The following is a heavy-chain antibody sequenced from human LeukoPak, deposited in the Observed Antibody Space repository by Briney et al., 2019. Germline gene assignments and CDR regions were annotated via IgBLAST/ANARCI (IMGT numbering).Heavy chain of an antibody. CDR3: AREDGGLSRLFEI. J-gene: IGHJ3*02. D-gene: IGHD3-10*01. CDR2: ISHSGNT. Sequence: SGTLSLTCAVSGGSISSSNWWSWVRQPPGKGLEWIGEISHSGNTNYNPSLKSRVTISVDKSKNQFSLKLSSVTAADTAIYYCAREDGGLSRLFEIGGKGKMVTVSS. V-gene: IGHV4-4*02. CDR1: GGSISSSNW.